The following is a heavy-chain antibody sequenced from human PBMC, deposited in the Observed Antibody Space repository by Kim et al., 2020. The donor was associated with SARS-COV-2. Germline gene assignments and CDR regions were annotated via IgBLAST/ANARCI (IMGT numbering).Heavy chain of an antibody. CDR3: AKATSSSWYGPLRSVSSPTDY. V-gene: IGHV3-23*01. CDR1: GFTFSSYA. Sequence: GGSLRLSCAASGFTFSSYAMSWVRQAPGKGLEWVSAISGSGGSTYYADSVKGRFTISRDNSKNTLYLQMNSLRAEDTAVYYCAKATSSSWYGPLRSVSSPTDYWGQGTLVTVSS. J-gene: IGHJ4*02. D-gene: IGHD6-13*01. CDR2: ISGSGGST.